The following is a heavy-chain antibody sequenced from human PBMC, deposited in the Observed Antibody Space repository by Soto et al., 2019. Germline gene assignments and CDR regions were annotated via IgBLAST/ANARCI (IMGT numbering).Heavy chain of an antibody. CDR2: INAGNGNT. CDR3: ARDSVRDDILTGFDS. J-gene: IGHJ4*02. D-gene: IGHD3-9*01. CDR1: GYTFTSYA. Sequence: QVQLVQSGAEVKKPGASVKVSCKASGYTFTSYAMHWVRQAPGQRLEWMGWINAGNGNTKYSQKFKGRVTITRDTSASTAYMELSSLRSEDTAVYYCARDSVRDDILTGFDSGGQGTLVTVSS. V-gene: IGHV1-3*01.